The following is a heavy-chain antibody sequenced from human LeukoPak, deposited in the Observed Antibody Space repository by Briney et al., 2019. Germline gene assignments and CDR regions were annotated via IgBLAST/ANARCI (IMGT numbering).Heavy chain of an antibody. D-gene: IGHD2-2*02. V-gene: IGHV3-23*01. CDR3: ATHCSSTSCYSRSDY. CDR2: ISSSSSAI. Sequence: GGSLRLSCAASGFTFSSYAMSWVRQAPGKGLEWVSYISSSSSAIHYADSVKGRFTISRDNSKNTLYLQMNSLRADDTAVYYCATHCSSTSCYSRSDYWGQGTLVTVSS. J-gene: IGHJ4*02. CDR1: GFTFSSYA.